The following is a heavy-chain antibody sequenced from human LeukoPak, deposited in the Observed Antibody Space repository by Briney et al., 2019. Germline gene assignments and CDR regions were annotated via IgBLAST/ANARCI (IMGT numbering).Heavy chain of an antibody. Sequence: GGSLRLSCAASGFTFSNYAMSWVRQSPGKGLEWVSAISATTSTTYYAGSVRGRFTISRDISKNTLYLQMNSLRVEDTAVYYCAKSKEDCCGSFDPWGQGTLVTVSS. CDR1: GFTFSNYA. J-gene: IGHJ5*02. D-gene: IGHD2-15*01. CDR3: AKSKEDCCGSFDP. V-gene: IGHV3-23*01. CDR2: ISATTSTT.